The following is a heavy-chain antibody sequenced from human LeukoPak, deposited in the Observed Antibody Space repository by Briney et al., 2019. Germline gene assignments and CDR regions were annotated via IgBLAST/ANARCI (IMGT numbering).Heavy chain of an antibody. CDR2: IYYSGST. V-gene: IGHV4-59*11. D-gene: IGHD6-19*01. CDR1: GATTTSHY. CDR3: ARAAKQWVVEVAAVEI. J-gene: IGHJ3*02. Sequence: NTSETLCLTCTVSGATTTSHYWHWIRQPPGKGLEWVGYIYYSGSTSYNASFKSRATITIGMSQTKFFLLLSDVIAADEAVYYCARAAKQWVVEVAAVEIWGQRSMVTVPA.